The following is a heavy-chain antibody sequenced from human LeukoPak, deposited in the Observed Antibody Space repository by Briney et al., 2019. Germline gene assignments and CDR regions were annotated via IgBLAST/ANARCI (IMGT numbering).Heavy chain of an antibody. J-gene: IGHJ4*02. CDR2: IYRGDSDT. Sequence: GESLKISCKGSGYSFTSYWIGWVRQMPGKGLEWMGFIYRGDSDTRYSPSFQGQVTISADKSISTAYLQWSSLKASDTAMYYCARSYSSLYFDYWGQGTLVTVSS. CDR3: ARSYSSLYFDY. D-gene: IGHD6-13*01. V-gene: IGHV5-51*01. CDR1: GYSFTSYW.